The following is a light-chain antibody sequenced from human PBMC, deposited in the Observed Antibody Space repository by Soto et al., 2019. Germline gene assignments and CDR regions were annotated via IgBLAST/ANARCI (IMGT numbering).Light chain of an antibody. J-gene: IGLJ2*01. V-gene: IGLV2-18*01. CDR2: EVN. Sequence: QSALTQPPSVYGSPGQSVTITCTGTSSDVGTYNRVSWYQQPPGTAPKLIIYEVNNRPSGVPDRFSGSKSGNTASLSISGLQAEDEADYNCSLYTSSSSRVVFGGGTKLTVL. CDR3: SLYTSSSSRVV. CDR1: SSDVGTYNR.